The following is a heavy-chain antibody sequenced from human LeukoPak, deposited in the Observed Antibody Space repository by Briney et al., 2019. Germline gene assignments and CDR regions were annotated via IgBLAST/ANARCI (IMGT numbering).Heavy chain of an antibody. CDR2: VSYDGNRK. D-gene: IGHD3-10*01. Sequence: PGRSLRLSCAASGFTFSSFGMNWVRQGPGKGLEWVAVVSYDGNRKYYADSVEGRFTISRDNSETTLFLQMNSLRLDDAGVYYCARGAYYNTGTPSLLDFWGQGALVTVSS. CDR3: ARGAYYNTGTPSLLDF. V-gene: IGHV3-30*03. J-gene: IGHJ4*02. CDR1: GFTFSSFG.